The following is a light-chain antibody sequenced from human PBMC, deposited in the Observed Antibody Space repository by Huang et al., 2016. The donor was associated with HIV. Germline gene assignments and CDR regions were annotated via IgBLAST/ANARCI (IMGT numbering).Light chain of an antibody. Sequence: ENLMTQSPSTLSVSPGESATLSCRASQSVIKNLAWYQQKPGQAPKLLIYGSSTRAACIPARFSGSGSGTDFTLTISSLQSEDFAVYYCQQYNTSPRTFGQGTKVEV. CDR2: GSS. V-gene: IGKV3-15*01. CDR1: QSVIKN. J-gene: IGKJ1*01. CDR3: QQYNTSPRT.